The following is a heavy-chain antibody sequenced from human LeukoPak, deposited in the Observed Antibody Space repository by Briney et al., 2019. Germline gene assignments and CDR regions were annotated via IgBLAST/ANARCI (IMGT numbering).Heavy chain of an antibody. Sequence: ASVKVSCKTSGYSFTAFYIHWVRQAPGQGLEWMGWINPDSGGTNYAQKFQGRVTVTRDTSISTAYMELSRLTSDDTAVYYCARLNSGDDYFDYWGQGTLVTVSS. CDR2: INPDSGGT. CDR1: GYSFTAFY. D-gene: IGHD5-12*01. V-gene: IGHV1-2*02. J-gene: IGHJ4*02. CDR3: ARLNSGDDYFDY.